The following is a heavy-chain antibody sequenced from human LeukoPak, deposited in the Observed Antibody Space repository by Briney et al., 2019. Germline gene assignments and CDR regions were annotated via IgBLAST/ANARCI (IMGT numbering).Heavy chain of an antibody. D-gene: IGHD6-19*01. CDR2: IIPIFGAA. Sequence: PWASVKVSCKASGYTFTSYGISWVRQAPGQGLEWMGGIIPIFGAANYAQKFQGRVTITADESTSTAYMELSSLRSEDTAVYYCARGSWSGWYFYYGMDVWGQGTTVTVSS. CDR1: GYTFTSYG. J-gene: IGHJ6*02. V-gene: IGHV1-69*13. CDR3: ARGSWSGWYFYYGMDV.